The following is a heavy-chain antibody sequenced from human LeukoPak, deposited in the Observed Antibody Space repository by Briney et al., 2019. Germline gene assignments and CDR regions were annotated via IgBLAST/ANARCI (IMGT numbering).Heavy chain of an antibody. J-gene: IGHJ6*02. CDR2: IIPILGIA. CDR1: GGTFSSYA. D-gene: IGHD3-10*01. V-gene: IGHV1-69*04. CDR3: ARGTLQRITMVRGVLNYGMDV. Sequence: AASVKVSRKASGGTFSSYAISWVRQAPGQGLEWMGRIIPILGIANYAQKFQGRVTITADKSTSTAYMELSSLRSEDTAVYYCARGTLQRITMVRGVLNYGMDVWGQGTTVTVSS.